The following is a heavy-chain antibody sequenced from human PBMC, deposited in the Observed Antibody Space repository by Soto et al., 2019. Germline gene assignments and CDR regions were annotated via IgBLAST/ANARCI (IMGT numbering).Heavy chain of an antibody. V-gene: IGHV3-23*01. CDR2: ISGSGGGT. Sequence: EVRLLESGGGLVQPGGSLRLSCAASGFTFSSYAMTWVRQAPAQGLEWVSGISGSGGGTYYADSVKGRFTISRDSSKNTLYLQMDSLRAEDTAVYYCAKKTDSSSPWGALDIWGQGTMVSVSS. J-gene: IGHJ3*02. D-gene: IGHD6-6*01. CDR3: AKKTDSSSPWGALDI. CDR1: GFTFSSYA.